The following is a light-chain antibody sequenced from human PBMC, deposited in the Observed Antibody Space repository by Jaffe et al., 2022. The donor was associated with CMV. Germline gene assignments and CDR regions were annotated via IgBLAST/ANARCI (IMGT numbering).Light chain of an antibody. CDR2: TNS. Sequence: QSVLTQPPSASGTPGQRVTIPCSGNSFDIGSNTVNWYQHLPGAAPKVLIHTNSQRPSGVPDRFSGSKSGTSASLAISGLQSEDEAYYYCATWDDSLNAPVFGGGTKLTVL. CDR1: SFDIGSNT. V-gene: IGLV1-44*01. J-gene: IGLJ3*02. CDR3: ATWDDSLNAPV.